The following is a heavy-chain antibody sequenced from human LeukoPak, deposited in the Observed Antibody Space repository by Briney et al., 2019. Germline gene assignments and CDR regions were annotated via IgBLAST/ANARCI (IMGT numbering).Heavy chain of an antibody. V-gene: IGHV1-69*06. CDR2: IIPIFGTA. Sequence: GASVKVSCKASGGTFSSYAISWVRQAPGQGLEWMGGIIPIFGTANYAQKFQGRVTITADKSTSTAYMELSSLRSEDTAVYYCARGWAPRAISNVVVPAAMEGYYYYYGMDVWGKGTTVTVSS. CDR3: ARGWAPRAISNVVVPAAMEGYYYYYGMDV. J-gene: IGHJ6*04. CDR1: GGTFSSYA. D-gene: IGHD2-2*01.